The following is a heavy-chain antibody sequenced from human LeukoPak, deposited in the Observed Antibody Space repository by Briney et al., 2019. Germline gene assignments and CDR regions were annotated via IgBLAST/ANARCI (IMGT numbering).Heavy chain of an antibody. CDR3: ASEGPYSSGWYPRNYYYYYMDV. V-gene: IGHV3-33*01. Sequence: GGSLRLSCGASGFTFSSYDMHWVRQTPGKGLEWVALIWYDGGNKYYADSVKGRFTISRDNSKNTLYLQMNSLRAEDTAVYYCASEGPYSSGWYPRNYYYYYMDVWGKGTMVTVSS. J-gene: IGHJ6*03. CDR1: GFTFSSYD. CDR2: IWYDGGNK. D-gene: IGHD6-19*01.